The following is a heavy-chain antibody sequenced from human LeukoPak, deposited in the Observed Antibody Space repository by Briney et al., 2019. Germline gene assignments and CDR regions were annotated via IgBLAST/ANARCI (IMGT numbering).Heavy chain of an antibody. J-gene: IGHJ6*03. CDR2: IYYSGSS. CDR1: GGSISNYY. Sequence: PSETLSLTCTVSGGSISNYYGSWIRQSPGKGLEYIGHIYYSGSSSYNPSLKSRVTISVNTPKNQCPLGLSSVTAADTVVYYCARHIAARLASRYYYYMDVWGKGHTVPVSS. D-gene: IGHD6-6*01. V-gene: IGHV4-59*01. CDR3: ARHIAARLASRYYYYMDV.